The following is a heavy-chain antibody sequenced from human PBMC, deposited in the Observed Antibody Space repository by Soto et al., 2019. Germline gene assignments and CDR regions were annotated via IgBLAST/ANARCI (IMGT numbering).Heavy chain of an antibody. CDR2: ISSSSSYI. CDR1: GFTFSSYS. D-gene: IGHD1-26*01. Sequence: GGSLRLSCAASGFTFSSYSTNWVRQAPGKGLEWVSSISSSSSYIYYADSVKGRFTISRDNAKNSLYLQMNSLRAEDTAVYYCARDAGGSGWFDPWGQGTLVTVSS. V-gene: IGHV3-21*01. CDR3: ARDAGGSGWFDP. J-gene: IGHJ5*02.